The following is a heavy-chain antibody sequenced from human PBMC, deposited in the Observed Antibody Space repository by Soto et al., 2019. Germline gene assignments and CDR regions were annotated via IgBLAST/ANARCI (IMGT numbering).Heavy chain of an antibody. V-gene: IGHV3-7*01. D-gene: IGHD5-18*01. CDR2: INEDGSVK. CDR3: ARDLKLWFTHYYYGMDV. CDR1: GFTFGSYW. Sequence: GGSLRLSCAASGFTFGSYWMTWVRQAPGRGLEWVAKINEDGSVKHYLDSVKGRFTISRDNSKNTLYLQMNSLRAEDTAVYYCARDLKLWFTHYYYGMDVWGQGTKVTVSS. J-gene: IGHJ6*02.